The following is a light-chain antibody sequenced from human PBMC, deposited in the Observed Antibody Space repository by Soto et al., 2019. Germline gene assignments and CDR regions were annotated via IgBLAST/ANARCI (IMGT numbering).Light chain of an antibody. V-gene: IGKV3-15*01. CDR2: GAS. Sequence: EIGMTPSAAILSLSPGARATLSWRASQSVSSNLAWYQQKPGQAPRLLIYGASTRATGIPARFSGSGSGTEFTLTISSLQSQDFAVYYCQQYNNWPPITFGQGTRLEIK. J-gene: IGKJ5*01. CDR1: QSVSSN. CDR3: QQYNNWPPIT.